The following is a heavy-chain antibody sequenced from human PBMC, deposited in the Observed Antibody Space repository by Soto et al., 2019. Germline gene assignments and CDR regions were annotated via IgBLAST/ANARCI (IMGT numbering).Heavy chain of an antibody. V-gene: IGHV1-69*06. J-gene: IGHJ4*02. CDR3: ARRDTSGFLRYFYN. Sequence: QMQLVQSGAEVKKPGSSVKVSCKASGGTLSSFINYPINWVRQAPGQGLEWMGGIVPNVGTVNYAQKFQGRVTITAEKSTGTAYMELSSMRSEDTALYYCARRDTSGFLRYFYNCVQGTLVTVSS. D-gene: IGHD3-3*01. CDR2: IVPNVGTV. CDR1: GGTLSSFINYP.